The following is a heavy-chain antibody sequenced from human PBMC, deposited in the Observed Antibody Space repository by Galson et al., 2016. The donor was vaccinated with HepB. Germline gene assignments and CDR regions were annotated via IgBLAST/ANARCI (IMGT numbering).Heavy chain of an antibody. Sequence: SLRLSCAASGFTVSNNYMRWVRQAPGRGLEWASLIYSGGSTYYADSVKGRFTISRDSSKNTLYLQMNSLRAEDTAVYYCARNRHCSGGSCYGAWGQGTLVTGSS. CDR3: ARNRHCSGGSCYGA. CDR2: IYSGGST. V-gene: IGHV3-66*01. J-gene: IGHJ5*02. CDR1: GFTVSNNY. D-gene: IGHD2-15*01.